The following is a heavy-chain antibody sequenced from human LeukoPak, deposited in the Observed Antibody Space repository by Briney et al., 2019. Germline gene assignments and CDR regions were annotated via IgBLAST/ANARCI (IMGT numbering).Heavy chain of an antibody. CDR2: FYYSGNT. CDR1: GGSISSSSYS. Sequence: SETLSLTCTVSGGSISSSSYSWGWIRQPPGKGLEWIGTFYYSGNTYYNPSLKSRVAISVDTFRNHFSLKLSSVTTADTAVYYCARLYDRGAFNIWGQGTMVTVSS. J-gene: IGHJ3*02. V-gene: IGHV4-39*01. CDR3: ARLYDRGAFNI. D-gene: IGHD3-22*01.